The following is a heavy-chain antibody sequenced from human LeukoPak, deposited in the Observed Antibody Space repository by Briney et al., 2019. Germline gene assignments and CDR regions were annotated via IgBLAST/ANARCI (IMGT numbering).Heavy chain of an antibody. J-gene: IGHJ4*02. CDR1: GGSISSSSYY. D-gene: IGHD6-19*01. V-gene: IGHV4-39*07. CDR2: IYHSGST. CDR3: AGERGEEYSSGWYKTNYFYN. Sequence: SETLSLTCTVSGGSISSSSYYWGWIRQPPGKGLEWIGSIYHSGSTYYNPSLKSRVTISADMSKNQISLKLTSVTGADTAVYYCAGERGEEYSSGWYKTNYFYNWGQGIRVTVSS.